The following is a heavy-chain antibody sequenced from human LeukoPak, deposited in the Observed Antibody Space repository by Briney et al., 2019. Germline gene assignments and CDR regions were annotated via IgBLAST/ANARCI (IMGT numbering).Heavy chain of an antibody. Sequence: PGRSLRLSCAASGFTFSSYAMHWVRQAPGKGLEWVAVISYDGSNKYSADSVKGRFTISRDNSKNTLYLQMNSLRAEDTAVYYCARVPVTIFGVVRSFDYWGQGTLVTVSS. J-gene: IGHJ4*02. D-gene: IGHD3-3*01. CDR1: GFTFSSYA. CDR3: ARVPVTIFGVVRSFDY. CDR2: ISYDGSNK. V-gene: IGHV3-30-3*01.